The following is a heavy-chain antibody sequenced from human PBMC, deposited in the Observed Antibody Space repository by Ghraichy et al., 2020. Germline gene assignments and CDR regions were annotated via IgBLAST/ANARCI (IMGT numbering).Heavy chain of an antibody. CDR1: GFSFSDYS. Sequence: GESLNISCAASGFSFSDYSMNWVRQAPGKGLEWVSYISSNSGTVYWADSVKGRFTISRDNAKNSLYLQMNSLRDEDTAVYYCARSLRNLDYWGQGTLVTVSS. CDR3: ARSLRNLDY. J-gene: IGHJ4*02. D-gene: IGHD3-3*01. CDR2: ISSNSGTV. V-gene: IGHV3-48*02.